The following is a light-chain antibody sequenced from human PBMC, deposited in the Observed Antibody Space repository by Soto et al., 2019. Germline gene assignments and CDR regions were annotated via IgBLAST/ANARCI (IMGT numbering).Light chain of an antibody. CDR3: QQRSNWPSIT. Sequence: EIVLTQSPATLSLSPGERATLSCRASQSVSSYLAWYQQKPGQAPRLLMYDASTSATGIPARFSGSGSGTDFTLTISSLEPEDSAVYYCQQRSNWPSITFGQGTRLEIK. CDR1: QSVSSY. V-gene: IGKV3-11*01. CDR2: DAS. J-gene: IGKJ5*01.